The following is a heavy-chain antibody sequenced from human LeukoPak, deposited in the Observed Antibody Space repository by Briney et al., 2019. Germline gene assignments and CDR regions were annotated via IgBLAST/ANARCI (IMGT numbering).Heavy chain of an antibody. CDR3: ARGGNYDFWRHMDV. CDR2: ISSSSSTI. V-gene: IGHV3-48*01. Sequence: GGSLRLSCAASGFTVSSNYMSWVRQAPGKGLEWVSYISSSSSTIYYADSVKGRFTISRDNAKNSLYLQMNSLRAEDTAVYYCARGGNYDFWRHMDVWGKGTTVTVSS. D-gene: IGHD3-3*01. CDR1: GFTVSSNY. J-gene: IGHJ6*03.